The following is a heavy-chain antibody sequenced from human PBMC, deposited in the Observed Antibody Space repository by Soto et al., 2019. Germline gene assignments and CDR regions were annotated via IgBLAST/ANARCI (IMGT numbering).Heavy chain of an antibody. CDR3: AALGVNFHQ. V-gene: IGHV1-58*01. J-gene: IGHJ4*02. CDR2: IGVGSGNR. CDR1: GFTFTSSA. D-gene: IGHD2-8*01. Sequence: RASVKVSCKASGFTFTSSAVQWVRQARGQRLEWIGWIGVGSGNRHYAQKFQERVTITRDMSTNTAYMELSSLRSEDTAVYYCAALGVNFHQWGQGTLVTVSS.